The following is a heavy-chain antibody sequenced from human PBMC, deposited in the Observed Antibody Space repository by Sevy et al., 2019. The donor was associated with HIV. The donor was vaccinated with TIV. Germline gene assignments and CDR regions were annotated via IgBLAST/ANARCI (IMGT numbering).Heavy chain of an antibody. V-gene: IGHV1-46*01. Sequence: ASVKVSCKASGYTFITYYVHWVRQAPGQGLEWMGLIDPSGSTRYAQKFQGRVSMTGDTSTTTVYMELSSLTSEDTAGFFRWGDRDFSGSHLEYYHYAMEVWGQGTTVTVSS. CDR1: GYTFITYY. CDR3: WGDRDFSGSHLEYYHYAMEV. D-gene: IGHD1-26*01. J-gene: IGHJ6*02. CDR2: IDPSGST.